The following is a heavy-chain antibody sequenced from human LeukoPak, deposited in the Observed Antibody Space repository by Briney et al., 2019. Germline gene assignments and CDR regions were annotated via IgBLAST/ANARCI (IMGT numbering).Heavy chain of an antibody. CDR3: ARDRTVWFGELLWPSGFDP. Sequence: GASVKVSCKASGYTFTNYAMHWVRQAPGQRLEWMGWINAGNDNTKYSQKFQGRVTITRDTSASTAYMELSSLRSEDTAVYYCARDRTVWFGELLWPSGFDPWGQGTLVTVSS. D-gene: IGHD3-10*01. CDR2: INAGNDNT. V-gene: IGHV1-3*01. CDR1: GYTFTNYA. J-gene: IGHJ5*02.